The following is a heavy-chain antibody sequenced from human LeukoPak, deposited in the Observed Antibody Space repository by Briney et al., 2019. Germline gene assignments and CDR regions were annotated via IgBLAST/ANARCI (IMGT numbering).Heavy chain of an antibody. Sequence: ASVKVSCKASGYTFTGYYMHWVRQAPGQGLEWMGWINPNSGGTNYAQKFQGRVTMTRDTSISTAYLELSRLRSDDTAVYYCAREGDVDTAIVYYFDYWGQGTLVTVSS. CDR1: GYTFTGYY. V-gene: IGHV1-2*02. CDR2: INPNSGGT. J-gene: IGHJ4*02. CDR3: AREGDVDTAIVYYFDY. D-gene: IGHD5-18*01.